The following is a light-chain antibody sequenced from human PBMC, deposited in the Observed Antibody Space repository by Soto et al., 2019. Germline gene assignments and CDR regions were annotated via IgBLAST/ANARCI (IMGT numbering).Light chain of an antibody. J-gene: IGLJ2*01. V-gene: IGLV8-61*01. CDR2: STN. Sequence: QTVVTQEPSFSVSPGGTVTLTCGLSSGSVSTNYYPSWYQQTPGQTPRTLIHSTNTRSSGVPDRFSGSILGNKAALTITGAQADDESDYYCVLFMGDAWIFGVGTKLTVL. CDR1: SGSVSTNYY. CDR3: VLFMGDAWI.